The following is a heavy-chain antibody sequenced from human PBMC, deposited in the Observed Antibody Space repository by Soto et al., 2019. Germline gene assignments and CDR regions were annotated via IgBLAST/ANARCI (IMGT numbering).Heavy chain of an antibody. Sequence: QVQLVESGGGVVQPGRSLRLSCAASGFTFSSYAMHWVRQAPGKGLEWVAVISYDGSNKYYADSVKGRFTISRDNSKNTLYLQMNSLRAEDMAVYYCARDPAPDGYNFQYFQHWGQGTLVTVSS. CDR3: ARDPAPDGYNFQYFQH. CDR2: ISYDGSNK. J-gene: IGHJ1*01. V-gene: IGHV3-30-3*01. D-gene: IGHD5-12*01. CDR1: GFTFSSYA.